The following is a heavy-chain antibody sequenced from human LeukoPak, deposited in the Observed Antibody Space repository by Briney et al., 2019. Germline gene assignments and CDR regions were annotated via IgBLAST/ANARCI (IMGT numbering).Heavy chain of an antibody. J-gene: IGHJ6*04. D-gene: IGHD3-10*02. CDR1: GFAFSSYE. Sequence: GGSLRLSWAASGFAFSSYEMNWVRQAPGKGLNWLSYISSSGSTIYYADSVKGRFTLSRDNAKNSLYLQMNSLRAEDTAVYYCAELGITMIGGVWGKGTTVTISS. CDR3: AELGITMIGGV. CDR2: ISSSGSTI. V-gene: IGHV3-48*03.